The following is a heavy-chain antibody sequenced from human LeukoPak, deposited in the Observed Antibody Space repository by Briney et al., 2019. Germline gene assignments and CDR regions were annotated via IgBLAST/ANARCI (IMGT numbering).Heavy chain of an antibody. CDR1: GFTFSSYA. CDR2: ISYAGSNK. CDR3: ARGGNGYSSGWYVRDSDY. V-gene: IGHV3-30*04. J-gene: IGHJ4*02. D-gene: IGHD6-19*01. Sequence: PGRPLRLSCAASGFTFSSYAMQWLRQAPGKALLWVTVISYAGSNKYYADSVKGRFTISRHNSKNTLYLQMNSLRAEDTAVYYCARGGNGYSSGWYVRDSDYWGQGTLVTVSS.